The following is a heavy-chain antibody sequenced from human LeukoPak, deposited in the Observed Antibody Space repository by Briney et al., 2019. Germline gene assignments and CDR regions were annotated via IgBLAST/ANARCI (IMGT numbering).Heavy chain of an antibody. Sequence: PSETLSLTCAASGGSISSNNWWWSWVRQRPGKGLEWIGEIYHSGSTNYNPSLMSRFTISVDKSNNQFSMKLSSVTAADTAVYYCASAEPRGSNWYPYWGQGTLVIVSS. CDR2: IYHSGST. V-gene: IGHV4-4*02. CDR3: ASAEPRGSNWYPY. J-gene: IGHJ4*02. D-gene: IGHD6-13*01. CDR1: GGSISSNNW.